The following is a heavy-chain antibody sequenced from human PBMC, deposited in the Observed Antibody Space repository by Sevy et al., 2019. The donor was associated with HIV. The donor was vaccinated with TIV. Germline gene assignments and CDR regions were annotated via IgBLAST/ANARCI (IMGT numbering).Heavy chain of an antibody. CDR3: ARRGDNNWFDP. Sequence: SETLSLTCTVSGVSISGGAYSWGWIRQPPGKGLEWIGSISYTGSTYYNPSLKSRVTRSVDTSKNQFSLKMTSVTAADTAVYYCARRGDNNWFDPWGQGTLVTVSS. CDR2: ISYTGST. D-gene: IGHD2-15*01. V-gene: IGHV4-39*01. J-gene: IGHJ5*02. CDR1: GVSISGGAYS.